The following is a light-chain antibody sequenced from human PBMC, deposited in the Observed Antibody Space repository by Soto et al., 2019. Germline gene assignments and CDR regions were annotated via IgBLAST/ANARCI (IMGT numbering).Light chain of an antibody. J-gene: IGKJ5*01. CDR2: AAS. Sequence: DIPMTQSPSSVSASVGDRVTISCRASQDISNWLAWDQQKPGEAPKFLIYAASTLQSGVPSKFSVSGSGTDFTLTISSLQPEDFAVYYCQQARRFPITFGQGTRLEIK. V-gene: IGKV1-12*01. CDR3: QQARRFPIT. CDR1: QDISNW.